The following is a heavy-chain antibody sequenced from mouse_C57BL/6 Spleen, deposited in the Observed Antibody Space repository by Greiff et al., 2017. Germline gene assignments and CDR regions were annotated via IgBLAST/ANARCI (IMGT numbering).Heavy chain of an antibody. V-gene: IGHV5-4*01. CDR3: AKPYDIGSSSRAGYFDV. CDR2: ISDGGSYT. J-gene: IGHJ1*03. D-gene: IGHD1-1*01. Sequence: EVQGVESGGGLVKPGGSLKLSCAASGFTFSSYAMSWVRQTPEKRLEWVATISDGGSYTYYPDNVKGRFTISRDNAKNNLYLQMSHLKSEDTAMYYCAKPYDIGSSSRAGYFDVWGTGTTVTVSS. CDR1: GFTFSSYA.